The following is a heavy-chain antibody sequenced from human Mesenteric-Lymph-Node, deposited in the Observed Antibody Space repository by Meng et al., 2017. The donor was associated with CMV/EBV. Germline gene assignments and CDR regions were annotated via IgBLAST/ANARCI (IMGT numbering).Heavy chain of an antibody. CDR2: ISAYSGDR. J-gene: IGHJ6*02. CDR3: ARDTKDKHDWTIGAYHYYGMDV. CDR1: GYTFTTYD. D-gene: IGHD3-9*01. V-gene: IGHV1-18*01. Sequence: ASVKVSCKTSGYTFTTYDINWVRQAPGQGLEWMGLISAYSGDRKYAQKFQGRVTLTPDTSTRTAYMEVRSLRSDDTAVYYCARDTKDKHDWTIGAYHYYGMDVWGQGTTVTVSS.